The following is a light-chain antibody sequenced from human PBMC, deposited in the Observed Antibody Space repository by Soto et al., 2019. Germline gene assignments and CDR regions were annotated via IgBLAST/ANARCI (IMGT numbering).Light chain of an antibody. J-gene: IGLJ2*01. CDR3: SSYTSSSDLF. Sequence: QSVLTQPASVSGSPGQSITISCTGTSSDVGRYNYVSWYQQHPGKAPKLIIYDVSDRPSGVPSRFSGSKSVNTASLTISGLQAEDEADYYCSSYTSSSDLFFGGGTKLTVL. CDR1: SSDVGRYNY. V-gene: IGLV2-14*03. CDR2: DVS.